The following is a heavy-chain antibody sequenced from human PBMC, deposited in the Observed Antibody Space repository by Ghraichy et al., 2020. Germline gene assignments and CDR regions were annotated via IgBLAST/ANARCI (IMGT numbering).Heavy chain of an antibody. CDR1: GYTFSSSG. CDR3: AIEAFKQGSV. CDR2: INGLDGRA. J-gene: IGHJ3*01. V-gene: IGHV1-18*01. D-gene: IGHD6-13*01. Sequence: ASVKVSCKASGYTFSSSGTAWMRQAPGQGLEWVGWINGLDGRANYAPNVQGRLTLTRDTSTSTAYMELRSLRSDDTAVYYCAIEAFKQGSVWGQGTMVTVSS.